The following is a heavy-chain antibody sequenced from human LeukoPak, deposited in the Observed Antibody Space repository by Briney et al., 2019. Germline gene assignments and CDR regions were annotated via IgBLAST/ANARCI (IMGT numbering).Heavy chain of an antibody. CDR2: INPNSGDT. CDR1: GYTFTDYF. J-gene: IGHJ4*02. D-gene: IGHD2-8*01. CDR3: ARVWPCINGVCPDVFEY. Sequence: GASVKVSCKASGYTFTDYFMHWMRQAPGQGLEWTGWINPNSGDTNYAQKFQGRVTMTRDTSIRTAYMELSSLRSDDTAVYYCARVWPCINGVCPDVFEYWGQGTRVTVSS. V-gene: IGHV1-2*02.